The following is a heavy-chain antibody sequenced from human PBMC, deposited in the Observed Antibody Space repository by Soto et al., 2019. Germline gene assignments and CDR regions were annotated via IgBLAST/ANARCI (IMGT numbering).Heavy chain of an antibody. D-gene: IGHD6-19*01. Sequence: QLQLQESGPGLVKPSEPLSLTCTVSGGSISSSSYYWGWIRQPPGKGLEWIGSIYYSGSTYYNPSLKSRVTISVDTSKNQFSLKLSSVTAADTAVYYCARQLRAVAGTWRKSDYFDYWGQGTLVTVSS. J-gene: IGHJ4*02. CDR2: IYYSGST. CDR1: GGSISSSSYY. V-gene: IGHV4-39*01. CDR3: ARQLRAVAGTWRKSDYFDY.